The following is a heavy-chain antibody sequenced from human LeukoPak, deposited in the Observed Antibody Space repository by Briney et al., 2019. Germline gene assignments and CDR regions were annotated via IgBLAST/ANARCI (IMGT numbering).Heavy chain of an antibody. CDR2: ISNSSSYI. CDR3: AREADIVATILVSYYYYYMDA. CDR1: GFTFSSYS. D-gene: IGHD5-12*01. J-gene: IGHJ6*03. V-gene: IGHV3-21*01. Sequence: GGSLRLSCAASGFTFSSYSMNWVRQAPGKGLEWVSSISNSSSYIYYADSVKGRFTISRDNAKNSLYPQMNSLRAEDTAVYYCAREADIVATILVSYYYYYMDAWGKGTTVTISS.